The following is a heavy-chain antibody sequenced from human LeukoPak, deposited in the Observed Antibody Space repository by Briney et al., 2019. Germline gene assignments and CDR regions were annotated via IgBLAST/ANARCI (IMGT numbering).Heavy chain of an antibody. D-gene: IGHD6-19*01. CDR3: AKDGVSSCWYWEADFDY. Sequence: GGSLRLCCSASGFTFRCFGRHRLPQATGKGVEWVSVTWYGGSNKVYEDSVKGHITISTYNSKNTLYLQMNSLKAEDTAVYYCAKDGVSSCWYWEADFDYWGQGTLVTVSS. J-gene: IGHJ4*02. CDR1: GFTFRCFG. CDR2: TWYGGSNK. V-gene: IGHV3-33*06.